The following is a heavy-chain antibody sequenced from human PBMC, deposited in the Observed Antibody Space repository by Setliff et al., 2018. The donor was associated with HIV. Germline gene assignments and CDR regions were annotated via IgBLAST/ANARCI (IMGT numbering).Heavy chain of an antibody. V-gene: IGHV3-15*01. CDR2: IKSKIDGETT. CDR3: IADLTDPPAFGPDY. Sequence: GGSLRLSCATSGFTFNYAWMGWVRQAPGKGLEWVGRIKSKIDGETTDYAAPVKGRFTISRDDSKNILYLQLSSLKIEDTAVYHCIADLTDPPAFGPDYWGQGTLVTVS. J-gene: IGHJ4*02. CDR1: GFTFNYAW. D-gene: IGHD3-3*02.